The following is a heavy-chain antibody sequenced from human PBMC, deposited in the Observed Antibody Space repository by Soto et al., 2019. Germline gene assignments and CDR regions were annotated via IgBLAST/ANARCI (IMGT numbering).Heavy chain of an antibody. D-gene: IGHD3-16*01. J-gene: IGHJ6*01. CDR3: ARALYPLRGREL. CDR1: GYTFTSYA. CDR2: INAGNGNT. Sequence: GSSVKVSCKASGYTFTSYAMHWVRQAPGQRLEWMGWINAGNGNTKYSQKFQGRVTITRDTSASTAYMELSSLRSEDTAVYYCARALYPLRGRELWGQGNTATVAS. V-gene: IGHV1-3*01.